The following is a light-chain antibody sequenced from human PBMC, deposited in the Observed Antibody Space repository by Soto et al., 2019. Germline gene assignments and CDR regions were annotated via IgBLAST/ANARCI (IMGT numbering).Light chain of an antibody. Sequence: DIQMTQSPSSLSASVGDRVTITCRASQNIRNSLNWSQQKPGEAPKLLISAVSSLETGVPSRFSGSGSGTDFTLTITRLQPEDFANYYFQQSYNTPRTFGQGTKVDIK. V-gene: IGKV1-39*01. J-gene: IGKJ1*01. CDR2: AVS. CDR1: QNIRNS. CDR3: QQSYNTPRT.